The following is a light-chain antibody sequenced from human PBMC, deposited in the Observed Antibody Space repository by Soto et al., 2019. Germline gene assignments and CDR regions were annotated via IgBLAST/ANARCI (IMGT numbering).Light chain of an antibody. CDR2: GAS. J-gene: IGKJ2*01. V-gene: IGKV3-15*01. Sequence: EIVMTQSPAILSVSPGERATLSCRASQSVSTSLAWYQHKPGQAPRLLIYGASTRVTGIPARFSGSGSGTEFTLSISSLQSEDFAVYYCHQYHHRLGAFGQGTKVEIK. CDR1: QSVSTS. CDR3: HQYHHRLGA.